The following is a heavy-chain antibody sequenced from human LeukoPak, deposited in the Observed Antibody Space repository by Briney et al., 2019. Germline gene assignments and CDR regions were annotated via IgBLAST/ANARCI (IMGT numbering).Heavy chain of an antibody. CDR2: IIPIFGTA. CDR1: GGTFSSYA. D-gene: IGHD5-18*01. CDR3: ARVSVYSYGPDY. Sequence: SVRVSCKASGGTFSSYAISWVRQAPGQGLEWMGGIIPIFGTANYAQKFQGRVTITADESTSAAYMELSSLRSEDTAVYYCARVSVYSYGPDYWGQGTLVTVSS. V-gene: IGHV1-69*13. J-gene: IGHJ4*02.